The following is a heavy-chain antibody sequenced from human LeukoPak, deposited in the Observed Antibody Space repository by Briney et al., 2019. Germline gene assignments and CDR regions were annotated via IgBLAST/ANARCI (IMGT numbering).Heavy chain of an antibody. Sequence: SETLSLTCSVSGDSISSYYWTWIRQSPGKGLEWIGYINLGITWTNPSLQRRDSISADTSNNLFSLRVRSVTAADPAVYYCARVRGVTADISTGYYELNGMDVWGQGTTVIVSS. D-gene: IGHD3-9*01. V-gene: IGHV4-59*12. CDR2: INLGIT. J-gene: IGHJ6*02. CDR3: ARVRGVTADISTGYYELNGMDV. CDR1: GDSISSYY.